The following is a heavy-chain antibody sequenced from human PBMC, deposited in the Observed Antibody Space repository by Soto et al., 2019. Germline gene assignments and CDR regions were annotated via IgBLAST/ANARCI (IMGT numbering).Heavy chain of an antibody. CDR3: AKDKGAISGSYSN. CDR1: VFTFSSYW. Sequence: GGSLRLSCAASVFTFSSYWMSWVRQAPGKGLEWVANIKQDGSEKYYVDSVKGRFTTSRDNAKNSLYLQMNSLRAEDTAVYYCAKDKGAISGSYSNWGQGTLVTVSS. J-gene: IGHJ4*02. CDR2: IKQDGSEK. V-gene: IGHV3-7*03. D-gene: IGHD1-26*01.